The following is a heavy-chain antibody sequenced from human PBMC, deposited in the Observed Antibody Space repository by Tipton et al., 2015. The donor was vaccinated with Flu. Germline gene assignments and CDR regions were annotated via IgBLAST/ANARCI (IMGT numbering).Heavy chain of an antibody. CDR3: AQARFFYFDY. CDR2: IYSTGNT. J-gene: IGHJ4*02. V-gene: IGHV4-39*07. CDR1: GGSIVSTTYY. D-gene: IGHD3-10*01. Sequence: TLSLTCFVSGGSIVSTTYYWGWIRQSPGKGLEWIGSIYSTGNTFYSPSLQSRVSISLDPSKNHFSLKLRSVTAADTALYYCAQARFFYFDYWGQGTLVTVSS.